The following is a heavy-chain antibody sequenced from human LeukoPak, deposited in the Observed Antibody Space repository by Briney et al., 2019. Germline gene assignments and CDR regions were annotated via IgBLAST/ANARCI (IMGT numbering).Heavy chain of an antibody. CDR2: IYYSGST. Sequence: PSETLSLTCTVSGGSISSSSYYWGWIRQPPGKGLEWIGSIYYSGSTYYNPSLKSRVTISVDTSKNQFSLKLSSVTAADTAVYYCARHNSGGSCYSCYYYYMDVWGKGTTVTISS. V-gene: IGHV4-39*01. D-gene: IGHD2-15*01. CDR3: ARHNSGGSCYSCYYYYMDV. J-gene: IGHJ6*03. CDR1: GGSISSSSYY.